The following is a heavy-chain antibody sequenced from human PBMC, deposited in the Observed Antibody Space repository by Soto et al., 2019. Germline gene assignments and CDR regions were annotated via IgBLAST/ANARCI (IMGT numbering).Heavy chain of an antibody. CDR1: GGSISSYY. V-gene: IGHV4-59*08. CDR2: IYYSGST. Sequence: SETLSLTCTVSGGSISSYYWSWIRQPPGKGLEWIGYIYYSGSTNYNPSLKSRVTISVDTSKNQFSLKLSSVTAADTAVYYCARQNYDILTGYLPWFAPWGQRTPVPVSS. CDR3: ARQNYDILTGYLPWFAP. D-gene: IGHD3-9*01. J-gene: IGHJ5*02.